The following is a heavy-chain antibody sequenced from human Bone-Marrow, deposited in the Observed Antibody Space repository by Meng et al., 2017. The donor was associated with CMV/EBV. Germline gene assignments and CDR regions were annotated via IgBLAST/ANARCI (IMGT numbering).Heavy chain of an antibody. J-gene: IGHJ6*02. Sequence: GGSLRRSCAASGFTFSNAWMSWVRQAPGKGLEWEANIKQDGSEKYYVDSVKGRFTISRDNAKNSLYLQMNSLRAEDTAVYYCANLGRYYDFWSGYPYYYYGMDVWGQGTTVTVSS. V-gene: IGHV3-7*01. D-gene: IGHD3-3*01. CDR1: GFTFSNAW. CDR2: IKQDGSEK. CDR3: ANLGRYYDFWSGYPYYYYGMDV.